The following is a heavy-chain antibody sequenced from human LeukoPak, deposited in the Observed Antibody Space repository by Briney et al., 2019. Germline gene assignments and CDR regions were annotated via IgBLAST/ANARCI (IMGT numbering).Heavy chain of an antibody. D-gene: IGHD1-26*01. J-gene: IGHJ4*02. CDR1: GGSISDGAYD. CDR3: ARLTGSYSIVY. V-gene: IGHV4-39*01. Sequence: SETLSLTCTVSGGSISDGAYDWGWIRQPLGKGLDWIGSLYYSGSTYYNPSLESRVTISVDTSKNQFSLKVSSVTAADTAMYYCARLTGSYSIVYWGQGTLVTVSS. CDR2: LYYSGST.